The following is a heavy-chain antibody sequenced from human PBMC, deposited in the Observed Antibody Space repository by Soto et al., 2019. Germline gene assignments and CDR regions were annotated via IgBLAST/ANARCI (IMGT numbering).Heavy chain of an antibody. CDR2: ISGSGGST. J-gene: IGHJ4*02. V-gene: IGHV3-23*01. Sequence: GGFLRLSCAASGFTFSSYAMSWVRQAPGKGLEWVSAISGSGGSTYYADSVKGRFTISRDNSKNTLYLQMNSLRAEDTAVYYCAKGGSGWYSASFDYWGQGTLVTVPQ. CDR3: AKGGSGWYSASFDY. CDR1: GFTFSSYA. D-gene: IGHD6-19*01.